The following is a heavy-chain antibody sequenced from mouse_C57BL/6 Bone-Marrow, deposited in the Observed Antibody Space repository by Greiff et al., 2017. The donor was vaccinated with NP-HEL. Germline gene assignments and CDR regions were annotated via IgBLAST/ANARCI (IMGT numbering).Heavy chain of an antibody. Sequence: QVQLKQSGPELVKPGASVKLSCKASGYTFTSYDINWVKQRPGQGLEWIGWIYPRDGSTKYNEKFKGKATLTVDTSSSTAYMELHSLTSEDSAVYFCARGALIYDGYYWFAYWGQGTLVTVSA. CDR2: IYPRDGST. V-gene: IGHV1-85*01. CDR3: ARGALIYDGYYWFAY. D-gene: IGHD2-3*01. CDR1: GYTFTSYD. J-gene: IGHJ3*01.